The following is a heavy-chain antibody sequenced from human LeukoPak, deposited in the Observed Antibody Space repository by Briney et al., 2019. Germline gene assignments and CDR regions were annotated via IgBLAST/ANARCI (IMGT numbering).Heavy chain of an antibody. V-gene: IGHV1-69*04. CDR2: IIPILGIA. J-gene: IGHJ4*02. CDR1: GYTFTSYG. D-gene: IGHD4-17*01. Sequence: SVKVSFKASGYTFTSYGISWARQAPGQGLEWMGRIIPILGIANYAQKFQGRVTITADKSTSTAYMELSSLRSEDTAVYYCARAFSSGYGEGYWGQGTLVTVSS. CDR3: ARAFSSGYGEGY.